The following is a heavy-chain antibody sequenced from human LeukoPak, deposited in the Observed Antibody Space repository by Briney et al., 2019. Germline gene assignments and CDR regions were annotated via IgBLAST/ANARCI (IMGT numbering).Heavy chain of an antibody. CDR3: TASKDAFDI. V-gene: IGHV3-30*03. CDR1: GFTFSSYS. J-gene: IGHJ3*02. Sequence: GGSLRLSCAASGFTFSSYSMNWVRQAPGKGLEWVAVISYDGSNKYYADSVKGRFTISRDNSKNTLYLQMNSLRAEDTAVYYSTASKDAFDIWGQGTMVTVSS. CDR2: ISYDGSNK.